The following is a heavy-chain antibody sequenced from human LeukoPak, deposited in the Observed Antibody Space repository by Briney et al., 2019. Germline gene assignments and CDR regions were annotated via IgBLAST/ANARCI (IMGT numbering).Heavy chain of an antibody. V-gene: IGHV3-7*05. CDR3: AGSSGWARYFDY. CDR1: GDYW. Sequence: PGGSLRLSCAASGDYWMSWVRQPPGKGLERVANIKQDGSEEYYVDSVKGRFTISRDNAKNSLYLQMNSLRAEDTAVYYCAGSSGWARYFDYWGQGTLVTVSS. CDR2: IKQDGSEE. D-gene: IGHD6-19*01. J-gene: IGHJ4*02.